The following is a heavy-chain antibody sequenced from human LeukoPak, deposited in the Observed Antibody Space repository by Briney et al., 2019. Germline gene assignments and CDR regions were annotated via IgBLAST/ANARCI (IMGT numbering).Heavy chain of an antibody. V-gene: IGHV3-23*01. Sequence: PGGSPRLSCAASGFTFRSHDMSWVRQAPGKGLEWVSGISGSGGSTFYADYVKGWFTISRDNSKNTLYLQMNGLRVEDTAIYYCVREGPRGLAFDIWGQGTMVTVSS. CDR3: VREGPRGLAFDI. J-gene: IGHJ3*02. CDR1: GFTFRSHD. D-gene: IGHD3/OR15-3a*01. CDR2: ISGSGGST.